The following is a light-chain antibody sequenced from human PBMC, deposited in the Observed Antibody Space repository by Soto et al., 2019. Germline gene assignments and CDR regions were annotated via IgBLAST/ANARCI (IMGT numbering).Light chain of an antibody. J-gene: IGLJ2*01. CDR1: SSDVGSYNL. V-gene: IGLV2-23*02. CDR2: EVS. Sequence: QLVLTQPASVSGSPGQSITISCIGTSSDVGSYNLVSWYQQHPGKAPKVLIYEVSERPSGVSNRFSGSKSGNTASLTISGLQAADEAEYYCCSYAGSRTHVLFGGGTQLTVL. CDR3: CSYAGSRTHVL.